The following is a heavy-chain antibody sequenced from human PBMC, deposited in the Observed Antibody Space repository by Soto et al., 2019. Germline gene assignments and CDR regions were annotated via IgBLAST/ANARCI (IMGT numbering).Heavy chain of an antibody. D-gene: IGHD3-10*01. CDR2: IIPIFGTA. V-gene: IGHV1-69*01. CDR1: GGTSSDYA. J-gene: IGHJ3*01. CDR3: AGSFKYGSGTFDALDV. Sequence: QVLLVQSGTEVKKPGSSVKVSCQASGGTSSDYALTWVRQAPGQGLEWMGGIIPIFGTANYAQRFQGRVSITADESSSTTYKELSSLKSEDTAVYYCAGSFKYGSGTFDALDVWGHGTIVMLSS.